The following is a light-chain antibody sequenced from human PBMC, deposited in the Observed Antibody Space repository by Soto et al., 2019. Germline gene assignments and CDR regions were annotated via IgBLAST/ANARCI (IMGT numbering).Light chain of an antibody. CDR1: ISDVGGYNY. J-gene: IGLJ1*01. CDR2: EVS. V-gene: IGLV2-14*01. Sequence: QSVLAQPASVSGSPGQSITIFCTGTISDVGGYNYVSWYQQHPGKAPKLMIYEVSNRPSGVSNRFSGSKSGNTASLTISGLQAEDEADYYCSSHTSSSILDVFGTGTKFTVL. CDR3: SSHTSSSILDV.